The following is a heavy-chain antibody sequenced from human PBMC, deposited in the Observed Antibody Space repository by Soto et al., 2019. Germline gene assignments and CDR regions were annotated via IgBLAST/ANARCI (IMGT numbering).Heavy chain of an antibody. D-gene: IGHD6-13*01. V-gene: IGHV1-24*01. CDR2: FDPEDGET. CDR3: ATGPIPSLGWYLLYDY. Sequence: ASVKVSCKVSGYTLTELSMHWVRQAPGKGLEWMGGFDPEDGETIYAQKFQGRVTMTEDTSTDTAYMELSSLRSEDTAVYYCATGPIPSLGWYLLYDYWGQGTLVTVSS. CDR1: GYTLTELS. J-gene: IGHJ4*02.